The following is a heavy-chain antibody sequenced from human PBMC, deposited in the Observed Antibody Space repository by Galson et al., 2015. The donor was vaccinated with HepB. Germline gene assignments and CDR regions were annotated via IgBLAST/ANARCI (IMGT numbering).Heavy chain of an antibody. V-gene: IGHV3-48*02. CDR1: GVTFSTSP. Sequence: SLRLSCAASGVTFSTSPMNWVRQAPGKGLEWISYISRSGTAKYSESVKGRFTISRDIAKNSLYLQMNSLRDEDAAVYYCARVSNSGYCASDLWGQGTLVTVSS. J-gene: IGHJ5*02. CDR2: ISRSGTAK. CDR3: ARVSNSGYCASDL. D-gene: IGHD3-22*01.